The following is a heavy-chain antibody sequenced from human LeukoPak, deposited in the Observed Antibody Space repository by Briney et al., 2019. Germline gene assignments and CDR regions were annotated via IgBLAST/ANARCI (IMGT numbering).Heavy chain of an antibody. CDR1: GGSISSYY. CDR3: AGHEVRGARSFDY. V-gene: IGHV4-39*01. CDR2: IYYSGNT. D-gene: IGHD3-10*01. J-gene: IGHJ4*02. Sequence: SETLSLTCTVSGGSISSYYWGWIRQPPGKGLEWIGTIYYSGNTYYNPSLKSRVTISIDTSNNQFFLKLRSVTAADTAVYYCAGHEVRGARSFDYWGQGTLVTVSS.